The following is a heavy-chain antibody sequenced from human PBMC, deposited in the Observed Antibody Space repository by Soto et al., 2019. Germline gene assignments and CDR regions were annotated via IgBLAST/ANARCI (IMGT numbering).Heavy chain of an antibody. Sequence: QVQLQESDAGLVKASQTLSLTCTVSGGSVSSGAYYWTWIRQRPGKGLEWIGYIYYSGSTYYRLSLKIRLSISLDTSKNQFSLRLSSVTAADTAMYYCARARLRAVYAFDIWGQGTMVTVSS. V-gene: IGHV4-31*03. CDR1: GGSVSSGAYY. J-gene: IGHJ3*02. CDR3: ARARLRAVYAFDI. D-gene: IGHD5-12*01. CDR2: IYYSGST.